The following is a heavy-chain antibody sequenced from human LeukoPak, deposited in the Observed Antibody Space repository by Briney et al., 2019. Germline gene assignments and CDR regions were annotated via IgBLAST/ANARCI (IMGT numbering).Heavy chain of an antibody. V-gene: IGHV3-23*01. Sequence: GGSLRLSCAASGFTFTNYAMSWVRQAPGRGLEWVSNISPGGSTNYADSVKGRFTISRDNYKNTMYLQMNSLRAEDTAVYYCARRSGIAVAGAFDYWGQGTLVTVSS. CDR2: ISPGGST. CDR3: ARRSGIAVAGAFDY. D-gene: IGHD6-19*01. J-gene: IGHJ4*02. CDR1: GFTFTNYA.